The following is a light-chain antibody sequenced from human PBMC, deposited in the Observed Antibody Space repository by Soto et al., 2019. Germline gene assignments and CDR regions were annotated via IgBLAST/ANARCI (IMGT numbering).Light chain of an antibody. V-gene: IGKV3-20*01. Sequence: EIVLTQSPGTLSLSPGERATLSCRASQSVSGSYLAWYQQKPGQAPRLLIYGDSSRSTGIPDRFSGSESGTDFTPTIRGLEPDYCAVYYCQQYGGSPFTFGPGTKVYIK. J-gene: IGKJ3*01. CDR1: QSVSGSY. CDR3: QQYGGSPFT. CDR2: GDS.